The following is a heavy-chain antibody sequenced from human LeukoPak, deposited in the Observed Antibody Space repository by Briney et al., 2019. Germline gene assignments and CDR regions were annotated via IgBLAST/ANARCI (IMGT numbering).Heavy chain of an antibody. D-gene: IGHD4-23*01. J-gene: IGHJ5*02. V-gene: IGHV4-38-2*02. CDR1: GYSISSGYY. CDR3: AREAYDYGGPNWFDP. CDR2: IYHSGIT. Sequence: SETLSLTCTVSGYSISSGYYWGWIRQPPGKGLEWIGTIYHSGITYYNPSLKSRVTISVDTSKNQFSLKLNSVTAADTAVYYCAREAYDYGGPNWFDPWGQGTLVTVSS.